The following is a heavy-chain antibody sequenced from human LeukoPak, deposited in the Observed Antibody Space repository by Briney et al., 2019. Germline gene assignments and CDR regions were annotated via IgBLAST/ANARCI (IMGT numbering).Heavy chain of an antibody. J-gene: IGHJ5*02. Sequence: PSQTLSLTCTVSGGSISSGSYYWSWIRQPAGKGLEWIGYIYYSGSTNYNPSLKSRVTISVDTSKNQFSLKLSSVTAADTAVYYCAREGYCSSTSCYTNWFDPWGQGTLVTVSS. D-gene: IGHD2-2*02. CDR1: GGSISSGSYY. V-gene: IGHV4-61*10. CDR3: AREGYCSSTSCYTNWFDP. CDR2: IYYSGST.